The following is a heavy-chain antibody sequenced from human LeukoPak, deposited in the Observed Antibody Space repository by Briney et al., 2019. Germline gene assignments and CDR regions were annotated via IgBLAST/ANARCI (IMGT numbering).Heavy chain of an antibody. CDR3: ATTKQARRYFDY. D-gene: IGHD1-1*01. V-gene: IGHV3-23*01. CDR2: ISGSGGNT. CDR1: GFTFSNNP. Sequence: GGSLRLSCVGSGFTFSNNPLRWVRQAPGKGLEWVSAISGSGGNTYYADSVRGRFTISRDNSKNTLFLQMNTLGADDTAVYYCATTKQARRYFDYWGQGTLVTVSS. J-gene: IGHJ4*02.